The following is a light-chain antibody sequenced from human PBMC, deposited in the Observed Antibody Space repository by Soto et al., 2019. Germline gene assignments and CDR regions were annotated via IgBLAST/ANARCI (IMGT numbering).Light chain of an antibody. CDR2: NNN. Sequence: QSVLTQPASASGTPGQRVTISCSGSSSNIGSNTVNWYQQLPGTAPTLLIYNNNHRPSGVPDRFSVSKSGTAASLAISGLQSEDEADYYCAAWDDSLNGLVFGTGTKLTVL. V-gene: IGLV1-44*01. CDR1: SSNIGSNT. CDR3: AAWDDSLNGLV. J-gene: IGLJ1*01.